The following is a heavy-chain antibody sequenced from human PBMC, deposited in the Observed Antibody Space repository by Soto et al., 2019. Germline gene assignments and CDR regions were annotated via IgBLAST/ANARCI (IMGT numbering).Heavy chain of an antibody. J-gene: IGHJ4*02. CDR1: GYAFTTYG. Sequence: QVHLVQSEDEVKKPGASVKVSCQGSGYAFTTYGITWVRQAPGQGLEWMGWISAHNGNTNYAQKLQGRVTVTRDTSTSTAYMELRSLRYDDTAVYYCARGRYGDYWGQGALVTISS. V-gene: IGHV1-18*01. CDR3: ARGRYGDY. CDR2: ISAHNGNT. D-gene: IGHD1-1*01.